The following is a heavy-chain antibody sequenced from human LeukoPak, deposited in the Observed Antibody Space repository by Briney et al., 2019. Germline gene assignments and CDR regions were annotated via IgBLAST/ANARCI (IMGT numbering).Heavy chain of an antibody. J-gene: IGHJ4*02. Sequence: GGSLRLSCAASGFTFSSYGMHWVRQAPGKGLEWVAFIRYDGSNKYYADSVKGRFTISRDNAKNSLYLQMNSLRAEGTAVYYCARDTYYYDSSGYYLMGGFDYWGQGTLVTVSS. D-gene: IGHD3-22*01. CDR1: GFTFSSYG. V-gene: IGHV3-30*02. CDR3: ARDTYYYDSSGYYLMGGFDY. CDR2: IRYDGSNK.